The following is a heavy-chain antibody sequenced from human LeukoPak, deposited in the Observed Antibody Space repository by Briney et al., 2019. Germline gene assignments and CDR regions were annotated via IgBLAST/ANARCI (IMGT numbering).Heavy chain of an antibody. V-gene: IGHV3-11*01. CDR1: GFTFSDYY. CDR3: ARDGHTYGSDY. Sequence: PGGSLRLSCTASGFTFSDYYMSWIRQAPVKGLEWVSYVSQSGSTIYHADSVKGRFTISRDNGKNSLYLQMNSLRAEDTGMYYCARDGHTYGSDYWGQGTLVTVSS. D-gene: IGHD3-10*01. J-gene: IGHJ4*02. CDR2: VSQSGSTI.